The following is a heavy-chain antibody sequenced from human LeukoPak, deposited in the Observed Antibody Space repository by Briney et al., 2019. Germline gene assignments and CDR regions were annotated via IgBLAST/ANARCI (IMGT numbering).Heavy chain of an antibody. Sequence: SGGSLRLSCAASGFTFRSYAMSWVRQALGKGLEWVSAISGSGGTTYYADSVRGRFTISRDNSKNTLYLQMSSLRAEDTAVYYCVKMGTYYYDSSGSNYWGQGTLVTVSS. J-gene: IGHJ4*02. V-gene: IGHV3-23*01. CDR2: ISGSGGTT. D-gene: IGHD3-22*01. CDR3: VKMGTYYYDSSGSNY. CDR1: GFTFRSYA.